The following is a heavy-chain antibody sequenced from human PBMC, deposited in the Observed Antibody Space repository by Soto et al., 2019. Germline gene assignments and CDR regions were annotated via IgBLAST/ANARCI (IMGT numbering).Heavy chain of an antibody. CDR3: TRGGEGASQFYGLDV. J-gene: IGHJ6*02. CDR2: FYPGDSHI. D-gene: IGHD2-2*01. Sequence: GQPLKIRGGVAELSFANYRVAWVLQMPGKGLEWMGIFYPGDSHITYSPSFQGQVTISTDKSISTAYLQWDSLKASDTAMYYCTRGGEGASQFYGLDVWGQGTTVTVSS. CDR1: ELSFANYR. V-gene: IGHV5-51*01.